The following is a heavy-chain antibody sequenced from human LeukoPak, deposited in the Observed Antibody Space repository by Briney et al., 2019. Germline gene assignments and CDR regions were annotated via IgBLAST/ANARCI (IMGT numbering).Heavy chain of an antibody. CDR1: GFTFSSYW. CDR3: ARAGYYYDSKRKFDP. V-gene: IGHV3-7*01. D-gene: IGHD3-22*01. J-gene: IGHJ5*02. Sequence: PGGSLRLSCAASGFTFSSYWMSWVRQAPGKGLEWVANIKQDGSEKYYVDSVKGRFTISRDNAKNSLYLQMNSLRAEDTAVYYCARAGYYYDSKRKFDPWGQGTLVTVSS. CDR2: IKQDGSEK.